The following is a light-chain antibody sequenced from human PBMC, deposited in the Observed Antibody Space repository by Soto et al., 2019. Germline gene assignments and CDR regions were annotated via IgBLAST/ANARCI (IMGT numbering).Light chain of an antibody. J-gene: IGKJ2*01. CDR2: AAS. CDR1: QTISRY. V-gene: IGKV1-39*01. CDR3: QQSYSTRYT. Sequence: DIQMTQSPSSLSASVGDRVTITCRASQTISRYLNWYQQKPGKAPKILMYAASNLQSGVPSRFSGGGSGTDFNLAISNLQPGDSATYYCQQSYSTRYTFGQGTKLEIK.